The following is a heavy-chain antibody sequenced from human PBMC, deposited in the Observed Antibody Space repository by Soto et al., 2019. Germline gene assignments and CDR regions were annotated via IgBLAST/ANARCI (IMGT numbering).Heavy chain of an antibody. CDR1: GGSISSYY. Sequence: SETLSLTCTVSGGSISSYYWSWIRQPPGKGLEWIGYIYYSGSTNYNPSLKSRVTISVDTSKNQFSLKLSSVTAADTAVYYCARVEYVDCSSNSCYGAFDIWGQGTMVTVSS. D-gene: IGHD2-2*01. J-gene: IGHJ3*02. CDR2: IYYSGST. V-gene: IGHV4-59*01. CDR3: ARVEYVDCSSNSCYGAFDI.